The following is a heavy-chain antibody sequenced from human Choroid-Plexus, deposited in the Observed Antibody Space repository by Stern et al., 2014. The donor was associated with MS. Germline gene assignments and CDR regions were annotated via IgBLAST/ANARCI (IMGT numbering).Heavy chain of an antibody. CDR1: GYIFTGHY. V-gene: IGHV1-2*02. J-gene: IGHJ6*02. D-gene: IGHD3-3*01. CDR3: ARDQRGITIFGVVTDYYYLGMDV. CDR2: INPNTGGT. Sequence: QVQLVESGAEVKKPGASVKVSCKTSGYIFTGHYIHWVRQAPGQGLEWMAWINPNTGGTKYAKKFQGRVTMSKDTSIGTAYVELSSLTSDDTAVYYCARDQRGITIFGVVTDYYYLGMDVWGQGTTVTVSS.